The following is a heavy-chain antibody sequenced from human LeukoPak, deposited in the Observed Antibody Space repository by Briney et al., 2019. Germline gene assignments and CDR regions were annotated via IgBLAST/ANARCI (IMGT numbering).Heavy chain of an antibody. V-gene: IGHV1-2*06. Sequence: ASVKVSCKASGYTFTGYYMHWLRQAPGQGLEWMGRINPNSGGTNYAQKFQGRVTMTRDTSISTAYMELSRLRSDGTAVYYCARELAGGCNLEYFQHWGQGTLVTVSS. CDR2: INPNSGGT. CDR1: GYTFTGYY. CDR3: ARELAGGCNLEYFQH. J-gene: IGHJ1*01. D-gene: IGHD4-23*01.